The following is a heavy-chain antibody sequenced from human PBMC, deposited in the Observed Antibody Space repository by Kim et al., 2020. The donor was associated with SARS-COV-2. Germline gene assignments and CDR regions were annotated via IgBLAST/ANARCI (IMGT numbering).Heavy chain of an antibody. D-gene: IGHD6-19*01. CDR2: ISGSGDST. J-gene: IGHJ4*02. CDR1: GFTFSSHA. V-gene: IGHV3-23*01. CDR3: ARGAIGVPGSGVLFDY. Sequence: GGSLRLSCAASGFTFSSHAMSWVRQTPGNGLEWVSTISGSGDSTYYADSVKGRFTISRDNSKNTLYVQMNSLRAEDTAVYYCARGAIGVPGSGVLFDYWGQGTLVTVSS.